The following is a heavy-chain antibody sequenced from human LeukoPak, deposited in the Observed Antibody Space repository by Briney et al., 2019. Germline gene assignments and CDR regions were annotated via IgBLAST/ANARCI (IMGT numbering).Heavy chain of an antibody. CDR3: ATWHYYSSGYYLFDY. CDR2: ISSSSRYI. Sequence: PGGSLSRSCSASGFTFSRYSMNWVRQAPGKGLEWVSSISSSSRYIYYADSVKGRFTISRDNAKNSLYLQMNSLRAEDTAVYYCATWHYYSSGYYLFDYWGQGTLVTVSS. CDR1: GFTFSRYS. J-gene: IGHJ4*02. D-gene: IGHD3-22*01. V-gene: IGHV3-21*01.